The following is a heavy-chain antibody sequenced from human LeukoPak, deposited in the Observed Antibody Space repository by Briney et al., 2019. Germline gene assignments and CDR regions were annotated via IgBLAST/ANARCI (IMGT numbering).Heavy chain of an antibody. D-gene: IGHD3-3*01. J-gene: IGHJ3*02. CDR3: AVEPFGSDAFDI. CDR2: IIPIFGTA. CDR1: GGTFSSYA. V-gene: IGHV1-69*01. Sequence: WASVKVSCKASGGTFSSYAISWVRQAPGQGLEWMGGIIPIFGTANYAQKFQGRVTITADESTSTAYMELSSLRSEDTAVYYCAVEPFGSDAFDIWGQGTMVTVSS.